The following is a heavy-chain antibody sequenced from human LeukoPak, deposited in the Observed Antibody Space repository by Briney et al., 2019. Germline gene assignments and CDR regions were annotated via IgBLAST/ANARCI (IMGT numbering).Heavy chain of an antibody. CDR3: AKGTGDMGYYFDY. Sequence: GGSLRHSCAASGFTFSNYAMNWVRQAPGKGLEWVSGIRVTDNTYYADSVKGRFTISRDNSENTLYLQMSGLRAEDTAVYYCAKGTGDMGYYFDYWGQGTLVTVSS. CDR1: GFTFSNYA. D-gene: IGHD7-27*01. V-gene: IGHV3-23*01. J-gene: IGHJ4*02. CDR2: IRVTDNT.